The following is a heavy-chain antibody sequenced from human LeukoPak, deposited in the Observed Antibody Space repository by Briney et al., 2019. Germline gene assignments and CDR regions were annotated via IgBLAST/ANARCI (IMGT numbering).Heavy chain of an antibody. CDR3: VRGQIGVSVIVH. D-gene: IGHD3-22*01. CDR1: GFTFSNYW. CDR2: IKGDGSET. J-gene: IGHJ5*02. V-gene: IGHV3-74*01. Sequence: GGSLRLSCVASGFTFSNYWMHWVRQVPGKGLVWVSRIKGDGSETTISRDNAKNTLFLQMNSLRVEDTAVYYCVRGQIGVSVIVHWGQGTLVTVSS.